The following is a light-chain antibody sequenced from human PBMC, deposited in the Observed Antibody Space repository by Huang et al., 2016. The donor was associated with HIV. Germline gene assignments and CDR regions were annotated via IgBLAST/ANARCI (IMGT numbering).Light chain of an antibody. Sequence: DIIMTQSPDSLAVSLGERATLNCRSSQSVYSSSTSKDYMAWFQQKPGQPPRLLLFWASRREAGCPDRFSGSGSGTHFTLTIANLEAEDAAIYYCQQYYSSPQTFGQGTRV. V-gene: IGKV4-1*01. J-gene: IGKJ1*01. CDR1: QSVYSSSTSKDY. CDR3: QQYYSSPQT. CDR2: WAS.